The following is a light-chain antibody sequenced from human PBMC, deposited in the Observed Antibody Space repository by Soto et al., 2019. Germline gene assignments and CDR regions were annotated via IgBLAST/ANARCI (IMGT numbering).Light chain of an antibody. CDR1: QSVHSN. CDR3: QQYTDWPWGT. Sequence: EIVMTQSPATLSLSPGETATLSCRASQSVHSNLAWFQQHPGQAPRLLIYGASSRATGIPVRFSGSGSGTEFTLTISSLQPADFAVYYCQQYTDWPWGTFGGGTKVDIK. CDR2: GAS. J-gene: IGKJ4*01. V-gene: IGKV3-15*01.